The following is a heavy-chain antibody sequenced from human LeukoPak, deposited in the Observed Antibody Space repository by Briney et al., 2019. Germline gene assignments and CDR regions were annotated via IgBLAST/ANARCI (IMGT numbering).Heavy chain of an antibody. CDR2: ISYDCIHK. J-gene: IGHJ4*02. D-gene: IGHD1-26*01. Sequence: GGSLRLSCAASGFTFSSRGMQGVRQAPGKGLEWVAVISYDCIHKYYADSVKGRFTISRDNSKSTLYLQMNSLRADDTAVYYCASGGIMGATDSFDYWGQGTLVTVSS. V-gene: IGHV3-30*03. CDR1: GFTFSSRG. CDR3: ASGGIMGATDSFDY.